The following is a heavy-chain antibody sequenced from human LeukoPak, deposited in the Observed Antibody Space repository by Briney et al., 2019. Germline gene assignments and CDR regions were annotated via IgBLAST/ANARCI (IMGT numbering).Heavy chain of an antibody. CDR3: ARVRLAAALGVPRPFDY. CDR2: INHSGST. Sequence: SETLSLTCAVYGGSFSGYYWSWIRQPPGKGLEWIGEINHSGSTNYNPSLKSRVTISVDTSKNQFSLKLSSVTAADTAVYYCARVRLAAALGVPRPFDYWGQGTLVTVSS. J-gene: IGHJ4*02. CDR1: GGSFSGYY. D-gene: IGHD6-13*01. V-gene: IGHV4-34*01.